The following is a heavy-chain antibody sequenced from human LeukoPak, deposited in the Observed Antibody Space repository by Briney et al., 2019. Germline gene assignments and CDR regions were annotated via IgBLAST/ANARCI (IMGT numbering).Heavy chain of an antibody. CDR2: INHSRST. V-gene: IGHV4-34*01. J-gene: IGHJ5*02. CDR1: GGSFSGYY. Sequence: SETLSLTCAVYGGSFSGYYWSWIRQPPGKGLEWIGEINHSRSTNYNPSLKSRATISVDTSKNQFSLKLSSVTAADTAVYYWARALLRGLSPWGQGTLVTVSS. CDR3: ARALLRGLSP.